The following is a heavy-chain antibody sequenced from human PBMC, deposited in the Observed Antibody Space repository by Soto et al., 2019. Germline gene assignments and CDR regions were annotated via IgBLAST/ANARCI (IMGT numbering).Heavy chain of an antibody. Sequence: ASVKVSCKASGYTFTSYYMHWVRQAPGQGLEWMGIINPSGGSTSYAQKFQGRVTMTRDTSTSTVYMELSSLRSEDTAVYYCATRREREMATILGRDYYYGMDVWGQGTTVTVSS. D-gene: IGHD5-12*01. J-gene: IGHJ6*02. CDR3: ATRREREMATILGRDYYYGMDV. CDR1: GYTFTSYY. V-gene: IGHV1-46*01. CDR2: INPSGGST.